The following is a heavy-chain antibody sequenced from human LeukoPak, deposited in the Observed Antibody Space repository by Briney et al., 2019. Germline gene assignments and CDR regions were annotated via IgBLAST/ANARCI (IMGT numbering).Heavy chain of an antibody. CDR3: ARDKDAFDI. CDR2: IYYSGST. V-gene: IGHV4-61*01. CDR1: GGSVSSGSYY. J-gene: IGHJ3*02. Sequence: SETLSLTCTVPGGSVSSGSYYWSWIRQPPGKGLEWIGYIYYSGSTNYNPSLKSRVTISVDTSKNQFSLKLSSVTAADTAVYYCARDKDAFDIWGQGTMVTVSS.